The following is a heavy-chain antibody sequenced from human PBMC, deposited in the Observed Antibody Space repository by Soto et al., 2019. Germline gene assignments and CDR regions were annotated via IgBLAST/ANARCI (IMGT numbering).Heavy chain of an antibody. D-gene: IGHD2-15*01. V-gene: IGHV4-30-2*01. Sequence: QLQLQESGSGLVKPSQTLSLTCAVSGGSISSGGYSWSWIRQPPGKGLEWIGYIYHSGSTYYNPSRQRRVTLSVDRSKTQFSLKLSAVTAADTAVYYCARVYCSGGSCFWFDPWGQGTLVTVSS. CDR3: ARVYCSGGSCFWFDP. J-gene: IGHJ5*02. CDR1: GGSISSGGYS. CDR2: IYHSGST.